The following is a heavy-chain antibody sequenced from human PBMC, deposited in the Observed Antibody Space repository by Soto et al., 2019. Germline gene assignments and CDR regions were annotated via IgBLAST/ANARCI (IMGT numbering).Heavy chain of an antibody. J-gene: IGHJ6*03. CDR3: ARGGRSAYYCYMGV. CDR1: GGSISTYY. Sequence: SETLSLTCTVSGGSISTYYWSWVRQPTGKGLEWIGYVYYSGSTNYNPSLKSRVTISVDTSKNQFSLKLTSVTAADTAMYYCARGGRSAYYCYMGVWGKGTTVTVSS. CDR2: VYYSGST. V-gene: IGHV4-59*01.